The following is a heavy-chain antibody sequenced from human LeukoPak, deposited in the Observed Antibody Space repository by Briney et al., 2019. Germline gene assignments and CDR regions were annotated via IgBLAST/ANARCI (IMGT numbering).Heavy chain of an antibody. CDR3: ARWHRGYRRTHFDY. CDR2: IYPGDSDT. J-gene: IGHJ4*02. V-gene: IGHV5-51*04. Sequence: GESLKISCKGSGYSFTSYWIGWVRQMPGKGLEWMGIIYPGDSDTRYSPSFQGHVTISAYKPISTAYLQSSSLKASDTAMYYCARWHRGYRRTHFDYWGQGTLVTVSS. CDR1: GYSFTSYW. D-gene: IGHD5-18*01.